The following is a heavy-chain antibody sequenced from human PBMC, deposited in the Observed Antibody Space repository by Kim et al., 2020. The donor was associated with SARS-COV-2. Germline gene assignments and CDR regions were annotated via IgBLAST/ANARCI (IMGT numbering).Heavy chain of an antibody. CDR3: ARLGNDYGDHLDY. V-gene: IGHV3-48*02. CDR2: ISSSSSTI. Sequence: GGSLRLSCAASGFTFSSYSMNWVRQAPGKGLEWVSYISSSSSTIYYADSVKGRFTISRDNAKNSLYLQMNSLRDEDTAVYYCARLGNDYGDHLDYWGQGTLVTVSS. D-gene: IGHD4-17*01. J-gene: IGHJ4*02. CDR1: GFTFSSYS.